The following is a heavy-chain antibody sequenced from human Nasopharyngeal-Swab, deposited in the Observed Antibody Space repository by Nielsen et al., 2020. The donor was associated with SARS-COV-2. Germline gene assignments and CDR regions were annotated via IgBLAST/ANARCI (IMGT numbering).Heavy chain of an antibody. CDR2: IYYSGST. V-gene: IGHV4-59*01. J-gene: IGHJ4*02. Sequence: SETLSLTCTVSGGSISSYYWSWIRQPPGKGLEWIGYIYYSGSTNYNPSLKSRVTVSVDTSKNQFSLKLSSVTAADTAVYYCARSIVVVPAGFDHWGQGTLVTVSS. CDR3: ARSIVVVPAGFDH. D-gene: IGHD2-2*01. CDR1: GGSISSYY.